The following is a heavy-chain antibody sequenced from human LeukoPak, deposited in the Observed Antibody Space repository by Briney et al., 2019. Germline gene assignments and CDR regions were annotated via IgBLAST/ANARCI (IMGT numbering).Heavy chain of an antibody. D-gene: IGHD3-22*01. CDR2: IYQTGST. CDR3: ARFHTSGYYWDYFDY. Sequence: PSQTLSLTCTVSGGSLTSGGHYWSWIRQPPGKGLEWIGDIYQTGSTYYNSSLKSRVTISLERSKNQFSLKLSSVTAADTAVYYCARFHTSGYYWDYFDYWGQGTLVTVSS. CDR1: GGSLTSGGHY. J-gene: IGHJ4*02. V-gene: IGHV4-30-2*01.